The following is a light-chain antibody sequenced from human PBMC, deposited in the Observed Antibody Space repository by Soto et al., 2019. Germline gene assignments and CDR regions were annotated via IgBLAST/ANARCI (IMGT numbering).Light chain of an antibody. CDR3: QQYNNWPPIT. V-gene: IGKV3D-15*01. Sequence: EIVLTQSPGTLSLSPGERDTLSCRASQSLGSKLAWYQQKPGQAPRLLIYGASTRATGIPARFSGSGSGTDFTLTISSLQSEDFGLYYCQQYNNWPPITFGQGTRPEIK. J-gene: IGKJ5*01. CDR1: QSLGSK. CDR2: GAS.